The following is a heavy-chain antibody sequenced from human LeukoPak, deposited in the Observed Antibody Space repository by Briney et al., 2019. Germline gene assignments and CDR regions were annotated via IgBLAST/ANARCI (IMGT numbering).Heavy chain of an antibody. CDR1: GFTFSDYY. J-gene: IGHJ4*02. Sequence: PGGSLRLSCAASGFTFSDYYMSWIRQAPGKGLEWVSYISSSSSYTNYADSVKGRFTISRDNAKNSLYLQMNNLRAEDTAVYYCAKGHSAYGTGFDFWGQGTLVTVSS. CDR3: AKGHSAYGTGFDF. CDR2: ISSSSSYT. V-gene: IGHV3-11*05. D-gene: IGHD5-12*01.